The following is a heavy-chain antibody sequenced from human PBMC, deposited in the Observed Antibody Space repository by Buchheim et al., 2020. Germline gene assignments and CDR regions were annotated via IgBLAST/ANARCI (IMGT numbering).Heavy chain of an antibody. CDR3: ARGGRNNWFDP. Sequence: QVQLRESGPGLVKPSQTLSLTCTVSGGSISSGGYHWSWIRQHPGKSLEWIGYMSYSGSTYYNPSLKSRLTISVDTPKHQFSLKLTSVTAADTAVYYCARGGRNNWFDPWGQGTL. CDR1: GGSISSGGYH. CDR2: MSYSGST. J-gene: IGHJ5*02. V-gene: IGHV4-31*03.